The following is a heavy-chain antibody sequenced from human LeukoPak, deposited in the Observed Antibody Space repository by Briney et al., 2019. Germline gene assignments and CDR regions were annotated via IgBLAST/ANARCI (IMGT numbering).Heavy chain of an antibody. D-gene: IGHD2-21*02. J-gene: IGHJ6*02. CDR1: GYRFTSYW. Sequence: GESLKISCKGSGYRFTSYWIGWVRQMPGKGLEWMAMIYPGDSHIRYSPSFQSQVTISADKSINTAHLQWSSLKASDTAIYYCTRLPALARDLFYYGMDLWGQGTEVTVSS. CDR2: IYPGDSHI. CDR3: TRLPALARDLFYYGMDL. V-gene: IGHV5-51*01.